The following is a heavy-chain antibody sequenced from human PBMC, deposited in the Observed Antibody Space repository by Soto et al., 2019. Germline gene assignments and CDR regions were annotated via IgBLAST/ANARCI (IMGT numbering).Heavy chain of an antibody. V-gene: IGHV3-23*01. D-gene: IGHD3-10*01. Sequence: GGSLRLSCAASGFTFSSYAMSWVRQAPGKGLEWVSAISGSGGSTYYADSVKGRFTISRDNSKNTLYLQMNSLRAEDTAVYYCANSKYYYGSGSYSDAFDIWGQGTMVTVSS. J-gene: IGHJ3*02. CDR2: ISGSGGST. CDR1: GFTFSSYA. CDR3: ANSKYYYGSGSYSDAFDI.